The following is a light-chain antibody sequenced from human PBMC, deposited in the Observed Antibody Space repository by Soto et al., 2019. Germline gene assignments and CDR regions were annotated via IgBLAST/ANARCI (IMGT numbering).Light chain of an antibody. J-gene: IGKJ5*01. V-gene: IGKV1-39*01. CDR1: QSISTY. CDR2: DAS. Sequence: DIQMTHSPSSLSASVLNRVTITCRASQSISTYLNWYQKKPGKAPNLLIYDASRLQSGVPSRFSGSGGGTDFTLSISSVQPEDFATYFCQQSYMDPITFGQGTRLEIK. CDR3: QQSYMDPIT.